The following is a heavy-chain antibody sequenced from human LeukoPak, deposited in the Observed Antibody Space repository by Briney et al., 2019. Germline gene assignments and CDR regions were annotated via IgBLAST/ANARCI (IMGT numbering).Heavy chain of an antibody. CDR1: GFTFSNAW. V-gene: IGHV3-15*07. CDR2: IKSKTDGGTT. CDR3: TKDSIAARLDYYYYYGMDV. J-gene: IGHJ6*02. Sequence: PGGSLRLSCAASGFTFSNAWMNWVRQAPGKGLEWVGRIKSKTDGGTTDYAAPVKGRFTISRDDSKNTLYLQMNSLKTEDTAVYYCTKDSIAARLDYYYYYGMDVWGQGTTVTVSS. D-gene: IGHD6-6*01.